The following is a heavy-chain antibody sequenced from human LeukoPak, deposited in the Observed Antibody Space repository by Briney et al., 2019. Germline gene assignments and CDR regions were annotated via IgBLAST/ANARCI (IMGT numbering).Heavy chain of an antibody. J-gene: IGHJ4*02. CDR2: IYYSGST. V-gene: IGHV4-59*01. CDR1: GDSISNYY. Sequence: SETLSLTCTVSGDSISNYYWSWVRQSPGKGLEWIGYIYYSGSTNYNPSLKSRVTISVDTSKNQFSLKLSSVTAADTAVYYCARETCSGGSCFQFDFWGQGTLVTVSS. D-gene: IGHD2-15*01. CDR3: ARETCSGGSCFQFDF.